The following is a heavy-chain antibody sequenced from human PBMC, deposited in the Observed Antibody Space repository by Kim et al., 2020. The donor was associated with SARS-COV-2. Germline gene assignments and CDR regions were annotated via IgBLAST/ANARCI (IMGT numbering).Heavy chain of an antibody. CDR1: GFTFSSYA. D-gene: IGHD4-17*01. J-gene: IGHJ4*02. V-gene: IGHV3-30*04. CDR3: ARDPTLWPDYGDYGGHY. Sequence: GGSLRLSCAASGFTFSSYAMHWVRQAPGKGLEWVAVISYDGSNKYYADSVKGRFTISRDNSKNTLYLQMNSLRAEDTAVYYCARDPTLWPDYGDYGGHYWGQGTLVTVSS. CDR2: ISYDGSNK.